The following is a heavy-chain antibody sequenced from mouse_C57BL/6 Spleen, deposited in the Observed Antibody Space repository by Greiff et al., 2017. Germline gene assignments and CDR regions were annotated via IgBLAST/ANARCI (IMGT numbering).Heavy chain of an antibody. V-gene: IGHV5-6*01. CDR2: ISSGGSYT. CDR3: ARLGDYLFAY. Sequence: EVNVVESGGDLVKPGGSLKLSCAASGFTFSSYGMSWVRQTPDKRLEWVATISSGGSYTYYPDSVKGRFTISRDNAKNTLYLQMSSLKSEDTAMYYCARLGDYLFAYWGQGTLVTVSA. J-gene: IGHJ3*01. CDR1: GFTFSSYG. D-gene: IGHD2-4*01.